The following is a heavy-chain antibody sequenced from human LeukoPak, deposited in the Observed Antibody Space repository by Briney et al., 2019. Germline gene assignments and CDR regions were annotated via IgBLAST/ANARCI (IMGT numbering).Heavy chain of an antibody. CDR1: GGAISSGGYY. CDR2: IYHSGST. Sequence: SQTLSLTCTVSGGAISSGGYYWCWIRQPPGKGLEWIGYIYHSGSTYYNPSLRSRVTISVDRSKNQFSLKLRSVTAADTAVYYCARAGAWQIDPWGQGTLVTVSS. D-gene: IGHD3-10*01. J-gene: IGHJ5*02. V-gene: IGHV4-30-2*01. CDR3: ARAGAWQIDP.